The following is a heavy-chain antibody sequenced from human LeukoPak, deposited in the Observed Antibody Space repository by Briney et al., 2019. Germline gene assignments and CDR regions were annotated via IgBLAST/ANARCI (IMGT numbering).Heavy chain of an antibody. J-gene: IGHJ4*02. D-gene: IGHD2-15*01. CDR1: GGSISSSSYY. CDR2: IFYSGSP. Sequence: SETLSLTCTVSGGSISSSSYYWGWIRQPSGKGLEWIGNIFYSGSPYYNPSFKSRSTISIDTSKNQFSLKLSSVTAADTAVYFCARRPAQYGATPDYYFDYWGQGTLVTVSS. V-gene: IGHV4-39*01. CDR3: ARRPAQYGATPDYYFDY.